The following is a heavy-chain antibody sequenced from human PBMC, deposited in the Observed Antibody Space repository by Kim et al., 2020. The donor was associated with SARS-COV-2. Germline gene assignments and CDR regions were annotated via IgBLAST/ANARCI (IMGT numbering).Heavy chain of an antibody. D-gene: IGHD6-13*01. CDR3: ATGSSWSGGAY. V-gene: IGHV3-7*04. Sequence: TYYVDSVKGRFTISRDNAKNSLYLHMNSLRADDTAVYYCATGSSWSGGAYWGQGTLVTVSS. J-gene: IGHJ4*02. CDR2: T.